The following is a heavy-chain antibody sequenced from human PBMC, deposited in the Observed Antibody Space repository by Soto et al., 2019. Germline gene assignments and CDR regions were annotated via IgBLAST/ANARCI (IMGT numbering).Heavy chain of an antibody. J-gene: IGHJ5*02. CDR1: GFSLSSSGVG. Sequence: QITLKESGPTLVKPTQTLTLTCTFSGFSLSSSGVGVGWIRQPPGKALEWLALIYWDDDKRYRTSLRNRLTITKDTTKKQVVLTMTNMDPVDTATYYCATTNFLNNWFDPWGQGTLVTVSS. D-gene: IGHD1-1*01. CDR2: IYWDDDK. CDR3: ATTNFLNNWFDP. V-gene: IGHV2-5*02.